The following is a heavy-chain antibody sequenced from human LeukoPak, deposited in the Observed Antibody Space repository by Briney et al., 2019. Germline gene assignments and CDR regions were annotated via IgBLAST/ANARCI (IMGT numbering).Heavy chain of an antibody. V-gene: IGHV4-59*01. J-gene: IGHJ4*02. CDR2: IYYSGST. CDR3: ARDTAAGTFDY. CDR1: GSSINNYY. Sequence: NTSETLSLTCSVSGSSINNYYWIWIRQPPGKGLEWIGYIYYSGSTNYTPPLKSRVTISVDTSKPQFSLKLSSVAAADTAVYYCARDTAAGTFDYWGQGTLLTVS. D-gene: IGHD6-13*01.